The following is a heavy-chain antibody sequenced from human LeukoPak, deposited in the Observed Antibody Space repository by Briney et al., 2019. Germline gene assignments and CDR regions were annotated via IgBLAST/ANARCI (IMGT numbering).Heavy chain of an antibody. CDR1: GYTFTNLD. D-gene: IGHD2-2*01. CDR2: MNPNSGNT. CDR3: ARGRNVPAASGDWFDP. Sequence: ASVKVSCKASGYTFTNLDINWVRQATGQGLEWMGWMNPNSGNTGYAQKFQGRVTMTRNTSISTAYMELSSLTSEDTAVYYCARGRNVPAASGDWFDPWGQGTLVTVSP. V-gene: IGHV1-8*01. J-gene: IGHJ5*02.